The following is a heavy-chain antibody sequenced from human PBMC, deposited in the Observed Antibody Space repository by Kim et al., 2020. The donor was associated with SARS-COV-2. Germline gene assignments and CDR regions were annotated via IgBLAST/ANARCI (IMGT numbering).Heavy chain of an antibody. Sequence: SLKSRVTISVDTSKNQFSLKLSSVTAADTAVYYGARLRAWSSWYAQNVDYWGQGTLVTVSS. V-gene: IGHV4-34*01. J-gene: IGHJ4*02. D-gene: IGHD6-13*01. CDR3: ARLRAWSSWYAQNVDY.